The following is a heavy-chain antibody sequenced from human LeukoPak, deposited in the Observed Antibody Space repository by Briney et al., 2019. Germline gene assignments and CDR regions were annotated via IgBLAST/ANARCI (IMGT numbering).Heavy chain of an antibody. D-gene: IGHD3-10*01. J-gene: IGHJ4*02. CDR3: ARSVGSLDS. CDR2: ISPTSSPI. V-gene: IGHV3-48*02. Sequence: PGGSLRLSCAVSGFTVSSFEMNWVRQAPGKGLEWISYISPTSSPIYYADSVRGRFTISRDDAKNSLWLQMSRLRDEDTAVYYCARSVGSLDSWGQGTLVTVSS. CDR1: GFTVSSFE.